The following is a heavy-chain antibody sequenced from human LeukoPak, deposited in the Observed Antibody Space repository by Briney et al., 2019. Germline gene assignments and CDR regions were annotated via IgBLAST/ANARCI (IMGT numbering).Heavy chain of an antibody. CDR1: GFSFSGHW. Sequence: GGSLRLSCTASGFSFSGHWMRWARQLPGRGLVWVSRISPTGSTTSYADSVKGRFTVSRDNAKNTLYLQVNNRRAEDTAVYYCARGPNSNWSGLDFWGQGTLLTVSS. V-gene: IGHV3-74*01. D-gene: IGHD6-6*01. CDR3: ARGPNSNWSGLDF. J-gene: IGHJ4*02. CDR2: ISPTGSTT.